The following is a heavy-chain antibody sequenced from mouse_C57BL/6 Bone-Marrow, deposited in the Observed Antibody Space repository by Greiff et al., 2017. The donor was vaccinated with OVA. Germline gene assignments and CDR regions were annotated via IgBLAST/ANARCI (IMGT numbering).Heavy chain of an antibody. CDR2: ISSGSSTI. V-gene: IGHV5-17*01. CDR3: ARLTGGSGYFDV. D-gene: IGHD1-1*01. CDR1: GFTFSDSG. J-gene: IGHJ1*03. Sequence: EVQLVESGGGLVKPGGSLKLSCAASGFTFSDSGLHWVRQAPEKGLEWVAYISSGSSTIYYADTVKGRFPISRDNAKNTLFRQMTSLRSEDTAMDYCARLTGGSGYFDVWGTGTTVTVSS.